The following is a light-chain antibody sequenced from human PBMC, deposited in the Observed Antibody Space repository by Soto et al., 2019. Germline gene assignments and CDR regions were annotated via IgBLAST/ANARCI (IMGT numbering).Light chain of an antibody. J-gene: IGKJ1*01. CDR2: DAS. V-gene: IGKV3-11*01. Sequence: EIVLTQSPVTLSLSPGQRATLSCRASVMICTYVAWYQQKPGQAPRLLIYDASNRPNGVPARFSGSGSGTDFTLTILALEPDDFSVYYCEERSHWTFGWGTKVEI. CDR1: VMICTY. CDR3: EERSHWT.